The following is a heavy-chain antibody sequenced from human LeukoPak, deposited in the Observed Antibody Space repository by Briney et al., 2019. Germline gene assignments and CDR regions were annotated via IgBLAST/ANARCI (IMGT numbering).Heavy chain of an antibody. CDR2: IYFSGSS. V-gene: IGHV4-59*01. J-gene: IGHJ2*01. Sequence: SETLSLTCTVSGGSTSGYYWRWIRQPPGKGLEWIGSIYFSGSSKYNPSLKSRVTMSVATSKNQFSLNLSSVTAADTAVYYCARGITAASLIWYFDLWGRGTLVTVSS. CDR3: ARGITAASLIWYFDL. D-gene: IGHD6-13*01. CDR1: GGSTSGYY.